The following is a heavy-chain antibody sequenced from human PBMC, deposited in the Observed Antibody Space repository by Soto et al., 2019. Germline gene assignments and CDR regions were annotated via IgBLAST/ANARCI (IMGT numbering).Heavy chain of an antibody. J-gene: IGHJ5*01. D-gene: IGHD2-15*01. CDR3: ARHDDCYDGGCSTGRWFDS. V-gene: IGHV3-21*04. CDR1: GFTFSSYS. CDR2: ISSSSSYI. Sequence: GGSLRLSCAASGFTFSSYSMNWVRQAPGKGLEWVSSISSSSSYIYYADSVKGRFTISRDNAKNSLYLQMNSLRSVTAADTAVYYCARHDDCYDGGCSTGRWFDSWAQGTLVTVSS.